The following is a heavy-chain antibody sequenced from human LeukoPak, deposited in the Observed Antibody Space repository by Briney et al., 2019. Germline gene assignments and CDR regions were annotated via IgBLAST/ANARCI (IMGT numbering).Heavy chain of an antibody. D-gene: IGHD6-19*01. Sequence: LXLXXXXSGFTXXSYSMNWVRQAPGKGLEWVSSISSSSSYIYYADSVKGRFTISRDNAKNSLYLQMNSLRAEDTAVYYCAGTSVAGGGDDYWGQGTLVTVSS. CDR2: ISSSSSYI. J-gene: IGHJ4*02. CDR1: GFTXXSYS. CDR3: AGTSVAGGGDDY. V-gene: IGHV3-21*01.